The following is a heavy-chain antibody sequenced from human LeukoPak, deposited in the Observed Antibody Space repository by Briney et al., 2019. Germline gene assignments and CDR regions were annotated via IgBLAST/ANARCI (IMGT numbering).Heavy chain of an antibody. CDR1: GGTFSSYA. CDR2: IIPIFGTA. J-gene: IGHJ5*02. CDR3: ASKGAPYCGGDCHPPKTSHIQINNWFDP. Sequence: GSSVKVSCKASGGTFSSYAISWVRQAPGQGLEWMGGIIPIFGTANYAQKFQGRVTITADEPTSTAYMELSSLRSEDTAVYYCASKGAPYCGGDCHPPKTSHIQINNWFDPWGQGTLVTVSS. D-gene: IGHD2-21*01. V-gene: IGHV1-69*01.